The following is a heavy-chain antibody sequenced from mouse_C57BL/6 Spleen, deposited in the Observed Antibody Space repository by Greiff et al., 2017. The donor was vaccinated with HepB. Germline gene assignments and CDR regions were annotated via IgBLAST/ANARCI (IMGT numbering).Heavy chain of an antibody. CDR1: GFNIKNTY. Sequence: VQLQQSVAELVRPGASVKLSCTASGFNIKNTYMHWVKQRPGHGLEWIGEILPGSGSTNYNEKFKGKATFTADTSSNTAYMQLSSLTTEDSAIYYCARWGLDWYFDVWGTGTTVTVSS. CDR3: ARWGLDWYFDV. CDR2: ILPGSGST. V-gene: IGHV14-3*01. J-gene: IGHJ1*03. D-gene: IGHD2-4*01.